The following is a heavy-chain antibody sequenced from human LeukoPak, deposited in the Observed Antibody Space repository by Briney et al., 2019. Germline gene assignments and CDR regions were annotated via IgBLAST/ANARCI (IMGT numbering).Heavy chain of an antibody. V-gene: IGHV3-33*01. CDR3: ARDRLTTVTTFHFDY. CDR1: GFTFSTYA. CDR2: IWSDSTNK. J-gene: IGHJ4*02. D-gene: IGHD4-17*01. Sequence: GRSLRLSCAASGFTFSTYAMHWVRQAPGEGPEWVAVIWSDSTNKYYADSVRGRFTISRDNSKSTLYLQMSSLRAEDTAMYYCARDRLTTVTTFHFDYWGQGTLVTVSS.